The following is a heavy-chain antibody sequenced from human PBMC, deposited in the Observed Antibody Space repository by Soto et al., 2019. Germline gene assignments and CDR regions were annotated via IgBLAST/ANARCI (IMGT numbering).Heavy chain of an antibody. Sequence: SETLSLTCAVYGGSFSGYYWSWIRQPPGKGLEWIGEINHSGSTNYNPSLKSRVTISVDTSKNQFSLKLSSVTAADTAVYYCARGTQYDSSGYYSDSDFDYWGQGTLVTVSS. CDR1: GGSFSGYY. V-gene: IGHV4-34*01. CDR2: INHSGST. J-gene: IGHJ4*02. CDR3: ARGTQYDSSGYYSDSDFDY. D-gene: IGHD3-22*01.